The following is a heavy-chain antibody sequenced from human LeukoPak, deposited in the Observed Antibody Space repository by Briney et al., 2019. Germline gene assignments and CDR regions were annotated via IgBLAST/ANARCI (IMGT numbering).Heavy chain of an antibody. V-gene: IGHV1-2*02. CDR3: ATDILTGYLNDY. Sequence: ASVKVSCKASGYTFTGYYMHWVRQAPGQGLEWMGWISPNSGGTNYAQKFQGRVTMTRDTSISTAYMELSRLRSDDTAVYYCATDILTGYLNDYWGQGTLVTVSS. D-gene: IGHD3-9*01. CDR2: ISPNSGGT. J-gene: IGHJ4*02. CDR1: GYTFTGYY.